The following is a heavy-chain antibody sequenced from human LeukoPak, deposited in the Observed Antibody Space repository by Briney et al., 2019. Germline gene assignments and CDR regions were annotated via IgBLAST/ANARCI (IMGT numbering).Heavy chain of an antibody. J-gene: IGHJ5*02. D-gene: IGHD2-15*01. CDR3: AAQDVNWFDP. V-gene: IGHV4-31*03. Sequence: SQTLSLTCTVSGGSISSGGYYWSWIRQHPGKGLEWIGYVYYSGSTYYNPSLKSRVTISVDTSKNQFSLKLSSVTAADTAVYYCAAQDVNWFDPWGQGTLVTVSS. CDR2: VYYSGST. CDR1: GGSISSGGYY.